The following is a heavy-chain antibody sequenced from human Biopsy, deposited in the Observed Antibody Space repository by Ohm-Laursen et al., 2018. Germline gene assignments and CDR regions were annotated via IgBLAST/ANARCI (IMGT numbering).Heavy chain of an antibody. V-gene: IGHV1-69*10. CDR3: AIPFQYYDSWGGYPPFDH. CDR2: IIAVSGLV. Sequence: GASVKVSCKASGCTFSNYAISWVRQAPGEGLEWMGGIIAVSGLVNYAPKFQGRVSITADKSTTTAYMELSNLKSEDTAVYYCAIPFQYYDSWGGYPPFDHWGQGTLVTVSS. D-gene: IGHD3-3*01. J-gene: IGHJ4*02. CDR1: GCTFSNYA.